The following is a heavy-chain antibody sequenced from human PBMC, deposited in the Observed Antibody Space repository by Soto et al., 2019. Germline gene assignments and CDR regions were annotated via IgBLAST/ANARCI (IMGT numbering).Heavy chain of an antibody. D-gene: IGHD3-3*01. Sequence: QITLNETGPTQVKPRQTLTLTCTFSGFSLTTSGVGVGWIRQSPGKAPEWLALIYWDDDKRYSPSLKSRLTITTDTAKNQLVLTMADLDPADTATYYCAHRVLRTVFGLVTATAIYFDFWGQGTPVAVSS. CDR2: IYWDDDK. CDR1: GFSLTTSGVG. CDR3: AHRVLRTVFGLVTATAIYFDF. J-gene: IGHJ4*02. V-gene: IGHV2-5*02.